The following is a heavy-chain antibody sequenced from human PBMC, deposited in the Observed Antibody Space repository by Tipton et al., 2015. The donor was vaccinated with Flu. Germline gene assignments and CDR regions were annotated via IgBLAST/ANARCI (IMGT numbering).Heavy chain of an antibody. D-gene: IGHD3-16*01. Sequence: TLSLTCTVSGGSISSYYWSWIRQPPGKGLEWIGYIYYSGSTNYNPSLKSRVTISVDTSKNQFSLKLSSVTAADTAVYYCARDGGVTRFLGWFDPWGQGTLVTVSS. J-gene: IGHJ5*02. CDR3: ARDGGVTRFLGWFDP. CDR1: GGSISSYY. CDR2: IYYSGST. V-gene: IGHV4-59*01.